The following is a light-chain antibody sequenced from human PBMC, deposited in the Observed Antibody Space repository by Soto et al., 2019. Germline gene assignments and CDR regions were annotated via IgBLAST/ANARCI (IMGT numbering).Light chain of an antibody. V-gene: IGKV3-20*01. CDR1: ERLSSVY. CDR2: GAS. J-gene: IGKJ5*01. CDR3: QQYGGSHRIT. Sequence: EILFTQSPATLSLSPGERATLSCRASERLSSVYLAWYQQRPGQPTRLLIYGASNRANGIPDRFSGSGSGTDFTLIVNRLEPEDVAIYYCQQYGGSHRITFGQGTRLEIK.